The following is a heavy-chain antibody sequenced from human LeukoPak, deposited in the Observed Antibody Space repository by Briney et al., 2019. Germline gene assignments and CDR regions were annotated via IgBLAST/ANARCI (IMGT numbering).Heavy chain of an antibody. CDR3: ARAGIAAAGQKWKAFDI. V-gene: IGHV4-34*01. CDR2: INHSGST. Sequence: GSLRLSCAASGFTFSSYSMNWIRQPPGKGLEWIGEINHSGSTNYNPSLKSRVTISVDTSKNQFSLKLSSVTAADTAVYYCARAGIAAAGQKWKAFDIWGQGTMVTVSS. J-gene: IGHJ3*02. D-gene: IGHD6-13*01. CDR1: GFTFSSYS.